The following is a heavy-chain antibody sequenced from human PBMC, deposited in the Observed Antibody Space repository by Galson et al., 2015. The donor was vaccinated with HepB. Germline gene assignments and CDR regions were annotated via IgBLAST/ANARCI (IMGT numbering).Heavy chain of an antibody. D-gene: IGHD2-2*02. V-gene: IGHV1-2*02. Sequence: SVKVSCKASGYTFTGYYMHWVRQAPGQGLEWMGWINPNSGGTNYAQKFQGRVTMTRDTSISTAYMELSRLRSDDTAVYYCARDLIVVVPAATPAGGYWGQGTLVTVSS. CDR3: ARDLIVVVPAATPAGGY. CDR2: INPNSGGT. CDR1: GYTFTGYY. J-gene: IGHJ4*02.